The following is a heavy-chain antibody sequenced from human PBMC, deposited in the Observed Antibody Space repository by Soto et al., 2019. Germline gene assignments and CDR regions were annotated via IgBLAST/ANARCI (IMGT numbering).Heavy chain of an antibody. Sequence: QVQLVQSRAEVKKPGSSVKVSCKASGGTFSSYAISWVRQAPGQGLDWMGGIIPIFGTANYAQKFPGRVTITADESTSTAYMELGSMGAEDTAVYYCARVLVVVTAYSDFEYYGMDVWGQGTTVTVPS. CDR3: ARVLVVVTAYSDFEYYGMDV. V-gene: IGHV1-69*01. CDR2: IIPIFGTA. CDR1: GGTFSSYA. D-gene: IGHD2-21*02. J-gene: IGHJ6*02.